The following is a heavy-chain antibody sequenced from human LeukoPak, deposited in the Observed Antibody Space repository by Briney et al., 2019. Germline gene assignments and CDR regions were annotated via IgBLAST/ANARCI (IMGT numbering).Heavy chain of an antibody. CDR1: GGTFSSYA. D-gene: IGHD4-17*01. CDR3: ARDNFRTVTTGSNGRFDP. Sequence: ASVKVSCKASGGTFSSYAISWVRQAPGQGLEWMGGIIPIFGTANYAQKLQGRVTMTTDTSTSTAYMELRSLRSDDTAVYYCARDNFRTVTTGSNGRFDPWGQGTLVTVSS. J-gene: IGHJ5*02. CDR2: IIPIFGTA. V-gene: IGHV1-69*05.